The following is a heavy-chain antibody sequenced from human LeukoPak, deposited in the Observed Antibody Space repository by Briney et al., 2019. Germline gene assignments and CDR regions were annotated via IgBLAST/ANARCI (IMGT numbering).Heavy chain of an antibody. J-gene: IGHJ4*02. CDR1: GGSISSYY. CDR2: IYTSGST. Sequence: SETLSLTCTVSGGSISSYYWSWIRQPPGKGLEWIGRIYTSGSTNYNPSLKSRVTISVDTSKNQFSLKRSSVTAAGTAVYYCARGTFGPNDYGDYEGPPLFDYWGQGTLVTVSS. CDR3: ARGTFGPNDYGDYEGPPLFDY. V-gene: IGHV4-4*07. D-gene: IGHD4-17*01.